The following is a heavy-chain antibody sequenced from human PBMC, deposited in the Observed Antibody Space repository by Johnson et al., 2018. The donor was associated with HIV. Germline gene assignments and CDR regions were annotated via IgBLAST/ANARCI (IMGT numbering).Heavy chain of an antibody. CDR2: ISYDGSNK. V-gene: IGHV3-30-3*01. D-gene: IGHD6-19*01. Sequence: QVQLVESGGGVVQPGRSLRLSCAASGSSFTKYAMHWVRQAPGKGLEWVAIISYDGSNKYYADSVKGRFTISRDNAKNSLYLQMNSLRAEDTAVYYCASGWGIVVSDAFDIWGQGTMVTVSS. CDR1: GSSFTKYA. J-gene: IGHJ3*02. CDR3: ASGWGIVVSDAFDI.